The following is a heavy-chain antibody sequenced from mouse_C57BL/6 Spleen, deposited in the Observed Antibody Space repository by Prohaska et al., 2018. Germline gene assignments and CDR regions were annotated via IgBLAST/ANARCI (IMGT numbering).Heavy chain of an antibody. V-gene: IGHV1-55*01. D-gene: IGHD1-1*01. CDR1: GYTFTSYW. CDR3: AREGIYYYGSSYPAWFAY. J-gene: IGHJ3*01. CDR2: IYPGSGST. Sequence: QVQLQQPGAELVKPGASVKMSCKASGYTFTSYWITWVKQRPGQGLEWIGDIYPGSGSTNYNEKFKSKATLTVDTSSSTAYMQLSSLTSEDSAVYYCAREGIYYYGSSYPAWFAYWGQGTLVTVSA.